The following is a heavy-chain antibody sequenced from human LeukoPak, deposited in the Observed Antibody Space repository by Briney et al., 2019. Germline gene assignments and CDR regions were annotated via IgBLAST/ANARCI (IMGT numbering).Heavy chain of an antibody. CDR1: GYTFTGYY. D-gene: IGHD3-9*01. CDR2: INPNSGGT. CDR3: ARQPSYYDILTGYVDYYYGMDA. J-gene: IGHJ6*02. Sequence: ASVKVSCKASGYTFTGYYMHWVRQAPGQGLEWMGWINPNSGGTNYAQRFQGRVTMTRDTSISTAYMELSRLRSDDTAVYYCARQPSYYDILTGYVDYYYGMDAWGQGTTVTVSS. V-gene: IGHV1-2*02.